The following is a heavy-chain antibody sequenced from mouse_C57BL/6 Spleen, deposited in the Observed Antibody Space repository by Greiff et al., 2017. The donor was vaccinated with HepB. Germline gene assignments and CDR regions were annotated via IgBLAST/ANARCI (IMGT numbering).Heavy chain of an antibody. J-gene: IGHJ2*01. CDR1: GFTFSSYA. CDR2: ISSGGDYI. Sequence: EVQVVESGEGLVKPGGFLKLSCAASGFTFSSYAMSWVRQTPEKRLEWVAYISSGGDYIYYADTVKGRFTISRDNARNTLYLQMSSLKSEDTAMYYCTRDGRGYFDYWGQGTTLTVSS. CDR3: TRDGRGYFDY. D-gene: IGHD2-3*01. V-gene: IGHV5-9-1*02.